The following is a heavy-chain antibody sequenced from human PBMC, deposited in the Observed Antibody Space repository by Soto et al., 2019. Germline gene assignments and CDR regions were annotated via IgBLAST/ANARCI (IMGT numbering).Heavy chain of an antibody. Sequence: GGSLRLSCAASGLRFSNYGMHWVRQAPGKGLEWVAVTSFNGNNKWYTDSVKGRFTISRDNSKNTLYLQMDSLRDEDTAVYYCARDSNRENYLEHWGPGTLVTVSS. CDR2: TSFNGNNK. V-gene: IGHV3-30*03. CDR3: ARDSNRENYLEH. J-gene: IGHJ4*02. CDR1: GLRFSNYG.